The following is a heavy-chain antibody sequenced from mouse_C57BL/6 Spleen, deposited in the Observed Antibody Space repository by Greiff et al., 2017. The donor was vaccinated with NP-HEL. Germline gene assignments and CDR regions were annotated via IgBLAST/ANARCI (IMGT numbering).Heavy chain of an antibody. V-gene: IGHV1-64*01. CDR1: GYTFTSYW. CDR3: ARRTGTRDFDY. J-gene: IGHJ2*01. CDR2: IHPNSGST. Sequence: QVQLQQPGAELVKPGASVKLSCKASGYTFTSYWMHWVKQRPGQGLEWIGMIHPNSGSTNYNEKFKSKATLTVDKSSSTAYMQLSSLTSEDSAVYYCARRTGTRDFDYWGQGTTLTVSS. D-gene: IGHD4-1*01.